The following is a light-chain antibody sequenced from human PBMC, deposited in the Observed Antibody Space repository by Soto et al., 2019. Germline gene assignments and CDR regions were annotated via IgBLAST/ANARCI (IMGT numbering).Light chain of an antibody. CDR1: QSVGSN. Sequence: EIVMTQSPATLSVSPGERATLSCRASQSVGSNLAWYQQKPGQAPRLLIYGASTRATGIPARFSGSGSGTEFTLTISSLQSEDFGLYFCQQYNTWPPDRTFGQGTKVEIK. CDR2: GAS. V-gene: IGKV3-15*01. CDR3: QQYNTWPPDRT. J-gene: IGKJ1*01.